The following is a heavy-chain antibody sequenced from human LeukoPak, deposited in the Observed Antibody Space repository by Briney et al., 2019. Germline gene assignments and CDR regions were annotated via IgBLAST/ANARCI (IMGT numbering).Heavy chain of an antibody. V-gene: IGHV3-53*01. CDR3: ARARHSGYDWDYYYMDV. CDR1: GFTVSSNY. CDR2: IYSGGST. D-gene: IGHD5-12*01. J-gene: IGHJ6*03. Sequence: GGSLRLSCAASGFTVSSNYMSWVRQAPGKGLEWVSVIYSGGSTYYADSVKGRFTISRDNSKNTLYLQMNSLRAEDTAVYYCARARHSGYDWDYYYMDVWGKGPRSPSP.